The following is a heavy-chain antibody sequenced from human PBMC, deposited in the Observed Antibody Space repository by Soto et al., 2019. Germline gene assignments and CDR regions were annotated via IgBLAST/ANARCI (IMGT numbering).Heavy chain of an antibody. CDR2: TYYRSKWYN. J-gene: IGHJ5*02. Sequence: SETLSLTCAISGDSVSSNSAAWNWIRQSPSRGLEWLGRTYYRSKWYNDYAVSVKSRITINPDTSKNQFSLQLNSVTPEDTAVYYCARSPGSSWYNWFDPWGQGTLVTVSS. CDR1: GDSVSSNSAA. D-gene: IGHD6-13*01. CDR3: ARSPGSSWYNWFDP. V-gene: IGHV6-1*01.